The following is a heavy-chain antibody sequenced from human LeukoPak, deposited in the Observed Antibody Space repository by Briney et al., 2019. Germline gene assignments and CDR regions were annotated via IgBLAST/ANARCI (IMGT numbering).Heavy chain of an antibody. CDR2: ISYDGSNK. CDR1: GFTFSSYV. D-gene: IGHD2-2*01. Sequence: GGSLRLSCAASGFTFSSYVMHWVRQAPGKGLEWVAVISYDGSNKYYADSVKGRFTISGDKAKNSVYLQMNSLRVEDTAVYYCARDTKYAFDNWGQGTLVTVSS. J-gene: IGHJ4*02. CDR3: ARDTKYAFDN. V-gene: IGHV3-30*03.